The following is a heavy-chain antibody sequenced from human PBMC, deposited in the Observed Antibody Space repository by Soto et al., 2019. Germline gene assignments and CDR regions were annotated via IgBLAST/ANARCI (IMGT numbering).Heavy chain of an antibody. D-gene: IGHD6-19*01. CDR3: ARGASDSSGWDYYYGMDV. V-gene: IGHV1-69*01. CDR2: IIPIFGTA. CDR1: GGTFSSYA. Sequence: QVQLVQSGAEVKKPGSSVKVSCKASGGTFSSYAISWVRQAPGQGLEWMGGIIPIFGTANYAQKFQGRVTITADESTSTADMELSSLRSEDTAVYYCARGASDSSGWDYYYGMDVWGQGTTVTVSS. J-gene: IGHJ6*02.